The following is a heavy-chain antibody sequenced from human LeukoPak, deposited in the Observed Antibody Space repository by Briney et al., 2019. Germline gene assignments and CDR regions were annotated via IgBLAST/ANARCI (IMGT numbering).Heavy chain of an antibody. CDR2: IRIKVYGGTT. CDR3: VRYSGDADY. Sequence: GGSLRLSCTASGFTFGDYAMSWFRQAPGKGLEWVGFIRIKVYGGTTEYAASVKGRFTISRDDSKSIAYLQMNSLKSEDTAVYYCVRYSGDADYWGQGSLVTVSS. CDR1: GFTFGDYA. J-gene: IGHJ4*02. V-gene: IGHV3-49*03. D-gene: IGHD5-12*01.